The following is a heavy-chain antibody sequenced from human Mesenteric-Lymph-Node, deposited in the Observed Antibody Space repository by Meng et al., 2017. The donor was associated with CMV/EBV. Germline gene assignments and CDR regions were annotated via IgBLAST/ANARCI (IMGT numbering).Heavy chain of an antibody. CDR2: IRYDGSNK. CDR3: ARDTLTPKWDPGSDAFDI. J-gene: IGHJ3*02. D-gene: IGHD1-26*01. CDR1: GFTFSTYG. V-gene: IGHV3-30*02. Sequence: GESLKISCAASGFTFSTYGMHWVRQAPGKGLQWVAFIRYDGSNKYYADSVKGRFTISRDNSRNSLYLQMNSLRAEDTALYYCARDTLTPKWDPGSDAFDIWGQGTMVTVSS.